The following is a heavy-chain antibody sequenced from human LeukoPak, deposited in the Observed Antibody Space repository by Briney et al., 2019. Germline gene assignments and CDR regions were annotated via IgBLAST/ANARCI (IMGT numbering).Heavy chain of an antibody. J-gene: IGHJ3*02. CDR2: ISGSGGST. CDR1: GCTFSSYA. D-gene: IGHD2-2*01. CDR3: AKLYRYCSSTSCPNAFDI. Sequence: GGSLRLSCAASGCTFSSYAMSWVRQAPGKGLEWVSAISGSGGSTYYADSVKGRFTISRDNSKNTLYLQMNSLRAEDTAVYYCAKLYRYCSSTSCPNAFDIWGQGTMVTVSS. V-gene: IGHV3-23*01.